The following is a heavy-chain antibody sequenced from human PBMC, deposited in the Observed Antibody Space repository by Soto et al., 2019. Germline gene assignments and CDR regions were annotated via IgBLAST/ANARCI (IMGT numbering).Heavy chain of an antibody. CDR3: ARYYCAGGTCYHFEH. J-gene: IGHJ4*02. Sequence: LSLPCTVSGASINPYYWSWIRQPPGKGLEWIGYVYYNGDTNSNPSLKSRVSISVETSKNQFSLRLSSVTTADTAIYHCARYYCAGGTCYHFEHWSQGTLVTVSS. V-gene: IGHV4-59*01. CDR2: VYYNGDT. D-gene: IGHD2-15*01. CDR1: GASINPYY.